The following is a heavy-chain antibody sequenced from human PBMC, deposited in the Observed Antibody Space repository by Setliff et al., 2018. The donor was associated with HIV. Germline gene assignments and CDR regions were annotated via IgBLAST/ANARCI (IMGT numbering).Heavy chain of an antibody. V-gene: IGHV4-59*12. CDR2: IYHSGST. D-gene: IGHD2-8*01. Sequence: SETLSLTCTVSGGSISPYYWSWIRQPPGKGLEWIGSIYHSGSTYYNPSLRSRVTISVDTSKNQFSLKLSSVTAADTAVYYCARDAPTVYANGWFDPWGQGTLVTVSS. J-gene: IGHJ5*02. CDR1: GGSISPYY. CDR3: ARDAPTVYANGWFDP.